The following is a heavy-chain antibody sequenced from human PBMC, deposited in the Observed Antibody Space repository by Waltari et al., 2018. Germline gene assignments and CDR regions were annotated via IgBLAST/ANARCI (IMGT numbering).Heavy chain of an antibody. CDR2: IIGSGGST. Sequence: EVHLLESGGGLVQPGGSLRLSCAASGFTFRSYAMSWVGQGPGKGLEWVSSIIGSGGSTYYADSVKGRFTISRDNSKKTLYLQMNSLRAEDTAIYYCAKSPEYSSGWYLDYWGQGTLVTVSS. CDR3: AKSPEYSSGWYLDY. V-gene: IGHV3-23*01. CDR1: GFTFRSYA. D-gene: IGHD6-19*01. J-gene: IGHJ4*02.